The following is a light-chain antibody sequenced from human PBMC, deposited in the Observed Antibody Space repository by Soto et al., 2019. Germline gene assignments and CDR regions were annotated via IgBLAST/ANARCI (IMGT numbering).Light chain of an antibody. CDR3: TSYTSSSTWV. Sequence: QSALTQPASVSGSPGQSITISCTGTSSDFGGYNSVSWCQQHPGKAPKLLIYEVSNRPSGVSNRFSGSKSGNTASLTISGLQAEDEADYYCTSYTSSSTWVFGGGTQLTVL. CDR2: EVS. J-gene: IGLJ3*02. V-gene: IGLV2-14*01. CDR1: SSDFGGYNS.